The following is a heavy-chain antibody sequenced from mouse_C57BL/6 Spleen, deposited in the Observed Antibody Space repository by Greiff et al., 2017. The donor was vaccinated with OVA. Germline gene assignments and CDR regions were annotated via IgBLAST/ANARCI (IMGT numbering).Heavy chain of an antibody. CDR1: GFNIKDDY. D-gene: IGHD1-1*01. CDR2: IDPENGDT. Sequence: EVKLVESGAELVRPGASVKLSCTASGFNIKDDYMHWVKQRPEQGLEWIGWIDPENGDTEYASKFQGKATITADTSSNTAYLQLSSLTSEDTAVYYCTTYYGSSLAYWGQGTLVTVSA. V-gene: IGHV14-4*01. CDR3: TTYYGSSLAY. J-gene: IGHJ3*01.